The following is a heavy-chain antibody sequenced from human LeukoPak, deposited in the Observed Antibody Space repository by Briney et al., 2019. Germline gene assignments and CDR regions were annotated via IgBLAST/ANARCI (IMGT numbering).Heavy chain of an antibody. V-gene: IGHV1-69*13. D-gene: IGHD1-1*01. Sequence: SVKVSCKASGGTFSSYAISWVRQAPGQGLEWMGGIIPIFGTANYTQKFQGRVTITADESTSTAYMELSSLRSEDTAVYYCARDNWNDEAYYYYYGMDVWGQGTTVTVSS. CDR3: ARDNWNDEAYYYYYGMDV. CDR1: GGTFSSYA. J-gene: IGHJ6*02. CDR2: IIPIFGTA.